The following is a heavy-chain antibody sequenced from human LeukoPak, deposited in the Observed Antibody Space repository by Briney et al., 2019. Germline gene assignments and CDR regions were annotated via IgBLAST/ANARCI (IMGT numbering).Heavy chain of an antibody. Sequence: GGSLRLSCAASGFTFSSHGMNWVRQAPGKGLDWVSTISVSVTSTYYADSVKGRFTISRDTSKNTLHLQMNSLRAEDTAVYYCAKGGSSSWDYFDYWGQGTRVTVSS. J-gene: IGHJ4*02. CDR2: ISVSVTST. CDR3: AKGGSSSWDYFDY. D-gene: IGHD6-13*01. V-gene: IGHV3-23*01. CDR1: GFTFSSHG.